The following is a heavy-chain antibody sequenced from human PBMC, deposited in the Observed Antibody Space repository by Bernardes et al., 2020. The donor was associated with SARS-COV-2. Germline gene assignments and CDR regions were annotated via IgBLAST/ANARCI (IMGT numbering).Heavy chain of an antibody. CDR3: ARDQGVEFDP. J-gene: IGHJ5*02. V-gene: IGHV3-74*01. CDR2: INNDGSSA. CDR1: GFTLSLYW. Sequence: GGSLRLSCAASGFTLSLYWMHWVRQAPGKGLVWVSRINNDGSSATYADSVRGRFTISRDNAKNTLYLQINSLRGEDTAVYYCARDQGVEFDPWGQGTLVTVDS. D-gene: IGHD3-10*01.